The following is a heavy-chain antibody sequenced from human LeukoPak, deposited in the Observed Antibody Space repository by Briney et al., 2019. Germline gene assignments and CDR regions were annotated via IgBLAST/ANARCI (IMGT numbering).Heavy chain of an antibody. CDR2: IYYSGST. J-gene: IGHJ4*02. D-gene: IGHD7-27*01. V-gene: IGHV4-39*07. Sequence: PSETLSLTCTVSGGSISSSSYYWGWIRQPPGKGLEWIGSIYYSGSTYYNPSLKSRVTISVDTSKNQFSLKLSSVTAADTAVYYCARGAANWGWTEALGVWGQGTLVTVSS. CDR3: ARGAANWGWTEALGV. CDR1: GGSISSSSYY.